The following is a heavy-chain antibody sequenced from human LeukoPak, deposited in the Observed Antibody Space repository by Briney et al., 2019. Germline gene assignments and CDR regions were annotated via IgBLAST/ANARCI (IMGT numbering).Heavy chain of an antibody. CDR3: ASGWKSSGYYYFDY. Sequence: GGSLRLSCAASGFTFSSYAMSWVRQAPGKGLEWVSGISGSGDSKYYADSVKGRFTISRDNAKNSLYLQMNSLRAEDTAVYYCASGWKSSGYYYFDYWGQGTLVTVSS. V-gene: IGHV3-23*01. CDR1: GFTFSSYA. J-gene: IGHJ4*02. D-gene: IGHD3-22*01. CDR2: ISGSGDSK.